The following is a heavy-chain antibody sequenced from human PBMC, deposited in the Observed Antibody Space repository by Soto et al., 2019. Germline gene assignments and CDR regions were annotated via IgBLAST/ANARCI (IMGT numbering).Heavy chain of an antibody. CDR2: ISAYNGNT. Sequence: VPAKATSEAPLFSNNCKSLCSLHQSKKKGLEWMGWISAYNGNTNYAQKFQGRVTMTTDTSTSTASMELRSLRSDDTAVYYFARGGTAFDYWVQGSLVTVSS. CDR3: ARGGTAFDY. J-gene: IGHJ4*02. V-gene: IGHV1-18*01. CDR1: LFSNNCKS. D-gene: IGHD2-21*02.